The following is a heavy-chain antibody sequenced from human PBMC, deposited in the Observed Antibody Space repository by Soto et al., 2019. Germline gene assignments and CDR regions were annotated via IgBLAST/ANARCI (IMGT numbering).Heavy chain of an antibody. CDR3: ASQPLRGTYCSGGSCYGSAWVGYFQH. V-gene: IGHV5-51*01. CDR2: IYPGDSDT. CDR1: GYSFTSYW. D-gene: IGHD2-15*01. J-gene: IGHJ1*01. Sequence: GESLKISCKGSGYSFTSYWIAWVRQMPGKGLEWMGIIYPGDSDTRYSPSFQGQVTISADKSISTAYLQWSSLKASDTAMYYCASQPLRGTYCSGGSCYGSAWVGYFQHWGQGTLVTVSS.